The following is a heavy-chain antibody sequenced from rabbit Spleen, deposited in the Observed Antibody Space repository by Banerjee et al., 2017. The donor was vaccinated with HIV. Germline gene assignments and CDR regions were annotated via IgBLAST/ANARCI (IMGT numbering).Heavy chain of an antibody. D-gene: IGHD8-1*01. CDR2: IYAGSSGAT. CDR1: GFSLNSGYD. J-gene: IGHJ6*01. CDR3: ARDAGTSFSTYGMDL. V-gene: IGHV1S45*01. Sequence: QEQLEESGGGLVKPEGSLTLTCKASGFSLNSGYDMCWVRQGPGKGLEWITSIYAGSSGATYSATWAKGRFTISKTSSTTVTLQMTSLTVADTATYFCARDAGTSFSTYGMDLWGPGTLVTVS.